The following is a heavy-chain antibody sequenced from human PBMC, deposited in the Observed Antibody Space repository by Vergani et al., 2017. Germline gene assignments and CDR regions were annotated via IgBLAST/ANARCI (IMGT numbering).Heavy chain of an antibody. Sequence: QVQLVESGGGVVQPGRSLRLACAASGFTFSSYGMHWVRQAPGKGLEWVAVIWYDGSNKYYADSVKGRFTISRDNSKNTMYLQMNSLRAEHTAVYYCAREPWDSSPTGDYYYYYGMDVWGQGTTVTVS. V-gene: IGHV3-33*01. CDR2: IWYDGSNK. D-gene: IGHD6-13*01. J-gene: IGHJ6*02. CDR1: GFTFSSYG. CDR3: AREPWDSSPTGDYYYYYGMDV.